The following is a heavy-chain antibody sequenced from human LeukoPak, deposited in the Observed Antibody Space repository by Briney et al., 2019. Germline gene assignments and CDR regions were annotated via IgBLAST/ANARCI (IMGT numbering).Heavy chain of an antibody. Sequence: ASVKVSCKXSGGTFSSYAISWVRQAPGQGLEWMGGIIPIFGTANYAQKFQGRVTITTDESTSTAYMELSSLRSEDTAVYYCVRRYCTNGVCYYYWGQGTLVTVSS. CDR3: VRRYCTNGVCYYY. D-gene: IGHD2-8*01. V-gene: IGHV1-69*05. CDR1: GGTFSSYA. CDR2: IIPIFGTA. J-gene: IGHJ4*02.